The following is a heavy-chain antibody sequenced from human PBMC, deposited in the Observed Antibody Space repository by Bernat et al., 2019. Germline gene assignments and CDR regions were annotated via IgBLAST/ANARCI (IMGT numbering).Heavy chain of an antibody. CDR3: AKFYTTDQRKNWGEWPSRVNAFDI. J-gene: IGHJ3*02. V-gene: IGHV3-23*01. CDR2: IIGSGGST. Sequence: EVQLLESGGGLVQPGGSLRHSCAASGFTFSSYAMSWVRQAPGKGLEWVSAIIGSGGSTHYADSVKGRLTISRDNPKNTLYMQMSSLRAEDTDVYYCAKFYTTDQRKNWGEWPSRVNAFDIWGQGTMVTVSS. CDR1: GFTFSSYA. D-gene: IGHD3-16*01.